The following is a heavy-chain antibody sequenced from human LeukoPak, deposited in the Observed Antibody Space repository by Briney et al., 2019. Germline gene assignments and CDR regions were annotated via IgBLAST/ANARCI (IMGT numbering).Heavy chain of an antibody. V-gene: IGHV1-46*01. J-gene: IGHJ4*02. D-gene: IGHD1-26*01. CDR1: GYTFTNYY. Sequence: ASVKVSCKASGYTFTNYYIHWVRQAPGQGLEWMGIMNPSDSNTRYAQSFQGRVTMTRDTSTSTVYMELSSLRSEDTAVYYCARGPHSRSWPDIPRDYWGQGTLVTVSS. CDR2: MNPSDSNT. CDR3: ARGPHSRSWPDIPRDY.